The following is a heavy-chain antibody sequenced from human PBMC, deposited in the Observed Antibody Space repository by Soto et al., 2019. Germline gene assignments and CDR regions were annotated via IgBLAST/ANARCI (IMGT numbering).Heavy chain of an antibody. CDR3: ARRYGCTLDY. CDR1: GGSISSYY. D-gene: IGHD4-17*01. V-gene: IGHV4-59*08. CDR2: IYYSGST. J-gene: IGHJ4*02. Sequence: QVQLQESGPGLVKPSETLSLTCTVSGGSISSYYWSWIRQPPGKGLEWIGYIYYSGSTNYNPSLKSRVTLSVDTSRNQFSLKLSAVTAADTAVYYCARRYGCTLDYWGQGTLVTVSS.